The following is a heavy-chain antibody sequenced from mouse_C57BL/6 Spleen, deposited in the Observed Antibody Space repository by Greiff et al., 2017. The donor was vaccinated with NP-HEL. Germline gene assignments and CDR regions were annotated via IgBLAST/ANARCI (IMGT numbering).Heavy chain of an antibody. J-gene: IGHJ4*01. Sequence: EVQLVESGGGLVKPGGSLKLSCAASGFTFSDYGMHWVRQAPEKGLEWVAYISSGSSTIYYVDTVKGRFTISRDNAKNTLFLQMTSLRSEDTAMYYCARLITPYYYAMDYWGQGTSVTVSS. D-gene: IGHD2-4*01. CDR1: GFTFSDYG. CDR2: ISSGSSTI. V-gene: IGHV5-17*01. CDR3: ARLITPYYYAMDY.